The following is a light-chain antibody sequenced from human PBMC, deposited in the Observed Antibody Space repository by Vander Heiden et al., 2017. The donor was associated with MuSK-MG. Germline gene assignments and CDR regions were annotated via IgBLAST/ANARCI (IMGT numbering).Light chain of an antibody. CDR3: AAWDDSLNGVV. Sequence: QSVLTQPPSASGTPGQRVTISCSGSSSNIGSNTVNWYQQLPGTAPQLLIYSDNQRPSGVPDRFSGSKSASAASLAISGLQSEDEADYYCAAWDDSLNGVVFGGGTKLTVL. CDR1: SSNIGSNT. CDR2: SDN. V-gene: IGLV1-44*01. J-gene: IGLJ2*01.